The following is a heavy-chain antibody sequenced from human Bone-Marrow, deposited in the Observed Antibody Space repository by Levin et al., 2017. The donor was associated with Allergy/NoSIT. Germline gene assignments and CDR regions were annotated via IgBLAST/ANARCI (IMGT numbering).Heavy chain of an antibody. CDR1: GYTLSDLS. J-gene: IGHJ4*02. CDR3: ATVLYSYAFDQ. V-gene: IGHV1-24*01. D-gene: IGHD5-18*01. CDR2: FHPEDGKT. Sequence: NAGGSLRLSCKISGYTLSDLSMHWVRQTPGKGLEWMGGFHPEDGKTISAQRFQGRVTMTEDTSTDTAYMELSSLRSEDTAVYYCATVLYSYAFDQWGQGTLVTVSS.